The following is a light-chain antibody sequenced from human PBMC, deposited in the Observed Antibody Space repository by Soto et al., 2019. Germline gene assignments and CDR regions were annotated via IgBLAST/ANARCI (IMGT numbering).Light chain of an antibody. CDR3: QQYDRSPWT. Sequence: DIVMTQSPDSLAVSLGERATVNCKSSQSVLYSSNNQNYLAWYQQKPGQAPRLLIYGASSRATGIPDRFSGSGSGTDFTLTISRLEPEDFAVYYCQQYDRSPWTFGQGTKVEIK. V-gene: IGKV4-1*01. J-gene: IGKJ1*01. CDR1: QSVLYSSNNQNY. CDR2: GAS.